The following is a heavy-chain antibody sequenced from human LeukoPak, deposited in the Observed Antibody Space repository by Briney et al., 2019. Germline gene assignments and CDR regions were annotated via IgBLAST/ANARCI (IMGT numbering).Heavy chain of an antibody. D-gene: IGHD3-10*01. J-gene: IGHJ4*02. CDR1: GFTFSSYA. Sequence: PGGSLRLSCAASGFTFSSYAMHWVRQAPGKGLEWVAVISYDGSNKYYADSVKGRFTISRDNSKNTLYLQMNSLRAEDTAVYYCARAPFYYGSGMPLFDYWGQGTLVTVSS. V-gene: IGHV3-30-3*01. CDR3: ARAPFYYGSGMPLFDY. CDR2: ISYDGSNK.